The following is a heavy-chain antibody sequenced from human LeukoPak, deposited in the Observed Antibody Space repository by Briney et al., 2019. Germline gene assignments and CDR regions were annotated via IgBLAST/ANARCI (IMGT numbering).Heavy chain of an antibody. CDR3: AKGRGYCTGGSCYSDY. Sequence: GGSLRLSCTASGFTFSNYAMSWVRQAPGKGLEWVSTISGSDGSTYYADSVKGRFTISRDNSKNTLYLQMNSLRAEDTAIYYCAKGRGYCTGGSCYSDYWGQGTLVTVSS. D-gene: IGHD2-15*01. J-gene: IGHJ4*02. CDR1: GFTFSNYA. V-gene: IGHV3-23*01. CDR2: ISGSDGST.